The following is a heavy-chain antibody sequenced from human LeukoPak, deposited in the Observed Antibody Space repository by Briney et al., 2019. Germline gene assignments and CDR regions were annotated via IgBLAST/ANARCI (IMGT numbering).Heavy chain of an antibody. CDR3: TSFYYFDSSGSPFDY. Sequence: GGSLRLSCTASGFTFGDYALSWFRQAPGKGLEWVGFIRSKAYGGTTEYAASVKGRFIISRDDSKSIAYLQMNSLNTEDTAVYYCTSFYYFDSSGSPFDYWGQGTLVTVS. V-gene: IGHV3-49*03. CDR2: IRSKAYGGTT. D-gene: IGHD3-22*01. CDR1: GFTFGDYA. J-gene: IGHJ4*02.